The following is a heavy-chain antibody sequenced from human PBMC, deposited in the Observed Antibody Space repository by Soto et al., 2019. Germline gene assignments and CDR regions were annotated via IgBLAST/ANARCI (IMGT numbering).Heavy chain of an antibody. CDR1: GFTFSSYA. CDR3: ARDPRYGNSRYYFAY. CDR2: VSYDGRNK. D-gene: IGHD6-13*01. J-gene: IGHJ4*02. Sequence: GGSLRLSCAASGFTFSSYAMHWVRQAPGKGLEWVAIVSYDGRNKYYADSVKGRFTISRDNSENTLYLQMNSLRAEDTAVYYCARDPRYGNSRYYFAYWGQGTLVTVSS. V-gene: IGHV3-30*04.